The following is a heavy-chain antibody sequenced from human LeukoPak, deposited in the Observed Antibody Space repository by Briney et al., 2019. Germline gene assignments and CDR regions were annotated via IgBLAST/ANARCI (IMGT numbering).Heavy chain of an antibody. CDR1: GGTFSSYA. CDR3: ATSGRKVVVIRYYFDY. Sequence: GASVKVSCKASGGTFSSYAISWVRQAPGQGLEWMGGIIPIFGTANYAQKFQGRVTITTDESTSTAYMELSSLRSEDTAVYYCATSGRKVVVIRYYFDYWGQGTLDTVSS. J-gene: IGHJ4*02. V-gene: IGHV1-69*05. D-gene: IGHD3-22*01. CDR2: IIPIFGTA.